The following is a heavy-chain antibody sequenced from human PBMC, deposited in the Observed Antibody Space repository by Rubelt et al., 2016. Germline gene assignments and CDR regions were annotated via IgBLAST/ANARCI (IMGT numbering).Heavy chain of an antibody. V-gene: IGHV3-33*01. CDR1: GFTFSIHG. J-gene: IGHJ4*02. CDR2: IHYDGSNK. CDR3: ARNGGDS. Sequence: VKLVESGGGLVQPGGSLRLSCAASGFTFSIHGMHWVRQAPGKGLEWLALIHYDGSNKFYADSVKGRFTISRDNSKNTLYLQMNSLGAEDTAVYFCARNGGDSWGQGTLVTVSS.